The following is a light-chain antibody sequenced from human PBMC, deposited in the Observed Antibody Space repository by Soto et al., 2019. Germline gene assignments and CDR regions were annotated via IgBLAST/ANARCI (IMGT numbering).Light chain of an antibody. CDR3: YSFAGSTTFSYV. CDR2: EGT. CDR1: SSDVVTYNL. J-gene: IGLJ1*01. V-gene: IGLV2-23*03. Sequence: QSVLTQPASVSGSPGQSISISCTGTSSDVVTYNLVSWYQQHPGKAPTVLIYEGTKRPSGVSNRFSGSKSGNTASLTISGLQTEDEADYYCYSFAGSTTFSYVFGPGTKVTVL.